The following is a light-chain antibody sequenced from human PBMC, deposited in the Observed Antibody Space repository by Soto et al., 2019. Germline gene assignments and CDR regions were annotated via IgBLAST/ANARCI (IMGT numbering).Light chain of an antibody. J-gene: IGLJ1*01. CDR1: SSDVGSSNL. Sequence: QSALTQPASASGSPGQSIAIACTGTSSDVGSSNLLSWYQQYPGKAPKLIIYEGNRRPSGISGRFSGSMSGNTASLTISGLQAEDEAEYYCCSFARAYTSYVFGNGTKVTVL. CDR2: EGN. V-gene: IGLV2-23*01. CDR3: CSFARAYTSYV.